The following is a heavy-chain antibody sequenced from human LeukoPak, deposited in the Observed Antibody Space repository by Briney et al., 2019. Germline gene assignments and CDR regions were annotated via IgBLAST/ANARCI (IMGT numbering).Heavy chain of an antibody. Sequence: PSETLSLTCTVSGGSISPYYWSWIRQPPGKGLEWIGYIYYSGSTNYNPSLKSRVTISVDTSKNQFSLKLSSVTAADTAVYYCARHGTTVTTDYYYGMDVWGQGTTVTVSS. CDR3: ARHGTTVTTDYYYGMDV. D-gene: IGHD4-11*01. J-gene: IGHJ6*02. CDR1: GGSISPYY. V-gene: IGHV4-59*08. CDR2: IYYSGST.